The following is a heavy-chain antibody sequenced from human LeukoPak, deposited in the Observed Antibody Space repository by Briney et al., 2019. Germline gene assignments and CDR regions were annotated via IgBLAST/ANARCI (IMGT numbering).Heavy chain of an antibody. Sequence: GGSLRLSCAASGFTFSNYWMTWVRQAPGKGLEFMANIKEAGSEKYYVDSVKGRFTISRDNDKNSVHLQMNNLRAEDTAVYYCARGGGMRSWYDFDYWGQGILVTVSS. J-gene: IGHJ4*02. CDR3: ARGGGMRSWYDFDY. D-gene: IGHD6-13*01. CDR1: GFTFSNYW. CDR2: IKEAGSEK. V-gene: IGHV3-7*04.